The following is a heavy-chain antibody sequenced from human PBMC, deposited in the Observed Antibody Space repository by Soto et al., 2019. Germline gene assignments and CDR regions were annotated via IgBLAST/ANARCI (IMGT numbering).Heavy chain of an antibody. J-gene: IGHJ4*02. CDR2: IKADGSEI. V-gene: IGHV3-7*02. CDR3: ARGRAVAV. D-gene: IGHD6-19*01. CDR1: GFTFSDYC. Sequence: EVQLVESGGGLVQPGGSLRLSCAASGFTFSDYCMTWVRQAPGKGLEWVANIKADGSEINYVDSVKGRFTISRDNAEKSLSLQMNSLRAEDTGIYYCARGRAVAVWGQGTLVFVSS.